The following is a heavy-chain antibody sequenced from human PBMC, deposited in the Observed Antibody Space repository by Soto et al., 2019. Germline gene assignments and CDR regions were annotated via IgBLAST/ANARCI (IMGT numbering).Heavy chain of an antibody. J-gene: IGHJ4*02. CDR1: LDGFSVDT. Sequence: YWKSALDGFSVDTCIWRRQAPRQGLGWMGRIIPMLGIANYAQKFQGRVTITADKSTSTAYMELSSLRSEDTAVYYCANRGYSYGFVIYWGQGTLVTVSS. D-gene: IGHD5-18*01. CDR3: ANRGYSYGFVIY. CDR2: IIPMLGIA. V-gene: IGHV1-69*02.